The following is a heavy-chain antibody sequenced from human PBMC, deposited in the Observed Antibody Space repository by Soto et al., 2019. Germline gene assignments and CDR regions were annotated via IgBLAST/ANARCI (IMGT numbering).Heavy chain of an antibody. Sequence: GGSLRLSCAASGFTFSSYGMHWVRQAPGKGLEWVAVISYDGSNKYYADSVKGRFTIPRDNSKNTLYLQMNSVRAEDTAVYYCAKGIAADYFDYWGQGTLVTVSS. CDR1: GFTFSSYG. V-gene: IGHV3-30*18. D-gene: IGHD6-6*01. J-gene: IGHJ4*02. CDR2: ISYDGSNK. CDR3: AKGIAADYFDY.